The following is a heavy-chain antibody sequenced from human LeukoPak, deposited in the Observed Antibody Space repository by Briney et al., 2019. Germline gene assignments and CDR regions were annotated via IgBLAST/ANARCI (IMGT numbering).Heavy chain of an antibody. J-gene: IGHJ4*02. CDR2: ISYDGSNK. Sequence: PGGSLRLSCAASGFTFSSYGMHWVRQAPGKGLEWVAVISYDGSNKYYADSVKGRFTISRDNSKNTLYLQMNSLRAEDTAVYYCARGRHADYWGQGTLVTVSS. CDR3: ARGRHADY. CDR1: GFTFSSYG. V-gene: IGHV3-30*03.